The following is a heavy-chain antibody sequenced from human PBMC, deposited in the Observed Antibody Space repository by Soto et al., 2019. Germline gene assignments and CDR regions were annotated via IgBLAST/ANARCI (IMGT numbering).Heavy chain of an antibody. Sequence: GGSLRRSCAASGFTFGQSAMSWVRQAPGKGLEWVAAISGTGGAAYYADSVKGRFTISRDNSRNTLFLQMNSLRVDDTAIYHCAKPEEVVRGFDFWGLGTLVTVSS. CDR3: AKPEEVVRGFDF. V-gene: IGHV3-23*01. CDR1: GFTFGQSA. D-gene: IGHD3-10*01. CDR2: ISGTGGAA. J-gene: IGHJ4*02.